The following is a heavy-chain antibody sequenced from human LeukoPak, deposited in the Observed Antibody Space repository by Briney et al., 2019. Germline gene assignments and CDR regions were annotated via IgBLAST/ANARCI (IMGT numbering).Heavy chain of an antibody. J-gene: IGHJ2*01. D-gene: IGHD4-17*01. CDR2: INPNSGDT. CDR1: GYTFTGYL. V-gene: IGHV1-2*02. CDR3: TRALTTVATWMYL. Sequence: ASVKVSCKASGYTFTGYLMHWVRQAPGQGLEWMGWINPNSGDTKYARKFQGRVAMTRDTSISTAYMELSRLRSDDTAVYYCTRALTTVATWMYLWGRGTLVTVSS.